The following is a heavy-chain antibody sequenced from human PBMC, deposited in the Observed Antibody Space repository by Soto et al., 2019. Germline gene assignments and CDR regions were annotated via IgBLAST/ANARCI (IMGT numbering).Heavy chain of an antibody. CDR2: ISGYNGNT. D-gene: IGHD1-26*01. CDR3: ARDRALELGDY. CDR1: GYTFTSNG. V-gene: IGHV1-18*01. J-gene: IGHJ4*02. Sequence: QVPLVPSGAEVKKPGASVKVSCKASGYTFTSNGFSWVRQAPAQGLEWMGWISGYNGNTNYAPKLQGRVTMTTDTSTSTAYMELRSLRSDDTAVYYCARDRALELGDYWGQGTLVTVSS.